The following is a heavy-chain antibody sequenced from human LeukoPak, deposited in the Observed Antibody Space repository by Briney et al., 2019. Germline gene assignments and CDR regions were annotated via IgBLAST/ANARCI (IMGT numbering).Heavy chain of an antibody. CDR2: IWYDGSNK. CDR1: GFTFSSYG. Sequence: LPGRSLRLSCAASGFTFSSYGMHWVRQAPGKGLEWVAGIWYDGSNKYYADSVKGRFTISRDNSKNTLYLQMNSLSAEDTAVYYCARESDYYGSGSPYLSYYYGMDVWGQGTTVTVSS. CDR3: ARESDYYGSGSPYLSYYYGMDV. D-gene: IGHD3-10*01. V-gene: IGHV3-33*01. J-gene: IGHJ6*02.